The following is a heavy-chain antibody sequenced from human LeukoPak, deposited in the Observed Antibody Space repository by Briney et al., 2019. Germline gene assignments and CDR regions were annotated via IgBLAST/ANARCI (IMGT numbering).Heavy chain of an antibody. D-gene: IGHD2-15*01. V-gene: IGHV4-4*07. CDR2: IYTSGST. Sequence: SETLSLICTVSGDSISSYYWSWIRQPAGKGLEWIGRIYTSGSTNYNPSLKSRVTMSVDTSKNQFSLKLSSVTAADTAVYYCAREGGSASSEVYWGQGTLVTVSS. J-gene: IGHJ4*02. CDR3: AREGGSASSEVY. CDR1: GDSISSYY.